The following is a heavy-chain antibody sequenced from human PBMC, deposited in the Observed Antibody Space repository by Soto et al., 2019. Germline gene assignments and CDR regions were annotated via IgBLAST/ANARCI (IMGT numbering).Heavy chain of an antibody. CDR3: AREGDTYYYGSGSYPLDY. CDR2: ISYDGSNK. J-gene: IGHJ4*02. Sequence: GGSLRLSCAASGFTFSSYAMHWVGQAPGKGLERVAVISYDGSNKYYADSVKGRFTISRDNSKNTLYLQMNSLRAEDTAVYYCAREGDTYYYGSGSYPLDYWGQGTLVTVSS. V-gene: IGHV3-30-3*01. CDR1: GFTFSSYA. D-gene: IGHD3-10*01.